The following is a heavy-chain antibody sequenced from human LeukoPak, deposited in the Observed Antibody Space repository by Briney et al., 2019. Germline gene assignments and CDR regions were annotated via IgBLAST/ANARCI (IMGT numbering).Heavy chain of an antibody. Sequence: ASVKVSCKASGYTFTSYYVHWVRQAPGQGLEWMGVISPSGGSTTYAQKFQGRVTITTDESTSAAYMELSSLRSEDTAVYYCARDCGGDCYGMGYWGQGTLVTVSS. J-gene: IGHJ4*02. V-gene: IGHV1-46*01. CDR3: ARDCGGDCYGMGY. CDR1: GYTFTSYY. D-gene: IGHD2-21*02. CDR2: ISPSGGST.